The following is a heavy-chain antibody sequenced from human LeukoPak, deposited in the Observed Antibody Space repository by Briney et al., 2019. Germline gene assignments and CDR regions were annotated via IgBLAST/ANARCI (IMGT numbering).Heavy chain of an antibody. CDR2: ISGSGGST. Sequence: GGSLRLSCAASGFTFSSYAMSWVRQAPGKGLDWVSAISGSGGSTYYADSVKGRFTISRDNSKNTLYLQMNSLRAEDTAVYYCGSSGSPRIDYFDYWGQGTLVTVCS. J-gene: IGHJ4*02. V-gene: IGHV3-23*01. D-gene: IGHD1-26*01. CDR3: GSSGSPRIDYFDY. CDR1: GFTFSSYA.